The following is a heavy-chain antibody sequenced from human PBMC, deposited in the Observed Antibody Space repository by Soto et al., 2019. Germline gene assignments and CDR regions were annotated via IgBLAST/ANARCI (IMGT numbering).Heavy chain of an antibody. D-gene: IGHD5-18*01. V-gene: IGHV4-30-2*01. CDR2: IYHSGGT. J-gene: IGHJ4*02. CDR3: ARGYKGNFDY. Sequence: SETLSLTCAVSGGSISSGGYSWSWIRQPPGKGLEWIGYIYHSGGTYYNPSLKSRVTISVDRSKNQFSLKLSSVTAADTAVYYCARGYKGNFDYWGQGTLVTVSS. CDR1: GGSISSGGYS.